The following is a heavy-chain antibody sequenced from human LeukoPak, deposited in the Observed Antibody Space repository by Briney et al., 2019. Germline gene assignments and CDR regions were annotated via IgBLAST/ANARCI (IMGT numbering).Heavy chain of an antibody. Sequence: GGSLRLSFVVSGFPFSNSWMYWVRQAPGKGLEGVANIKKDGSGISYVDSVKGRFIISRDNTRNSLYLQMNSLTVEDTAVYFCAGGNAMDVWGKGTAVTVSS. CDR2: IKKDGSGI. J-gene: IGHJ6*04. CDR3: AGGNAMDV. CDR1: GFPFSNSW. V-gene: IGHV3-7*03.